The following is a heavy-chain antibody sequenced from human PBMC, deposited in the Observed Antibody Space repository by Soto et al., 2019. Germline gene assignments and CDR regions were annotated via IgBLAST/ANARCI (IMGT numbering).Heavy chain of an antibody. CDR3: AGGMWIQLSGGYFDY. V-gene: IGHV1-69*12. D-gene: IGHD5-18*01. Sequence: QVQLVQSGAEVKKPGSSVKVSCKASGGTFSSYAISWVRQAPGQALEWMGGIIPSFGTANYAQKFQGRVKISGEESTGTGFMELGSLGSEDPAVYYRAGGMWIQLSGGYFDYWGQGTLVTVSS. CDR1: GGTFSSYA. CDR2: IIPSFGTA. J-gene: IGHJ4*02.